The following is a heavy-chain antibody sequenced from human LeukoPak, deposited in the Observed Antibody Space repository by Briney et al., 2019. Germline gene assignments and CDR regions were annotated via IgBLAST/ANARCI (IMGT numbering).Heavy chain of an antibody. Sequence: SETLSLTCSVSGGSISSSSYSWSWIRQPAGKGLEWIGRIYVSGSTSYNPSLNSRVTMSIDTSKDQFSLKLSSVTAADTAVYYCARNAGTGLMEIYYFDYWGQGTLVTVSS. CDR2: IYVSGST. CDR1: GGSISSSSYS. V-gene: IGHV4-61*02. J-gene: IGHJ4*02. CDR3: ARNAGTGLMEIYYFDY. D-gene: IGHD1-7*01.